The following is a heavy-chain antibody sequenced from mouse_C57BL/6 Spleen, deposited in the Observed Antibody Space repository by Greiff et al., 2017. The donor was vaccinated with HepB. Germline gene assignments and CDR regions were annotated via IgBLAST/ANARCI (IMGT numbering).Heavy chain of an antibody. CDR2: INPSSGYT. CDR1: GYTFTRYW. Sequence: QVQLQQSGAELAKPGASVKLSCKASGYTFTRYWMHWVKQRPGQGLEWIGYINPSSGYTKYNQKFKDKATLTADNSSSTAYMQLSSLTYEDSAVYYCAREDYGSSPFAYWGQGTLVTVSA. D-gene: IGHD1-1*01. V-gene: IGHV1-7*01. CDR3: AREDYGSSPFAY. J-gene: IGHJ3*01.